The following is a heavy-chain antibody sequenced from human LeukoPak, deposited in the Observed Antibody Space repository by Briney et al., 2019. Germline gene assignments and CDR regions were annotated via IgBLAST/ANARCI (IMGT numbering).Heavy chain of an antibody. Sequence: QPGGSLRLSCAVSGFTFSHYAMSWVRQAPGTGLEWVGSLTDSGDATYYADSMKGRLTISRDNSNSTLYLHISGLRDEDTAVYYRARGYSHNSGGWLDPWGQGTLVTVSS. CDR2: LTDSGDAT. V-gene: IGHV3-23*01. CDR1: GFTFSHYA. D-gene: IGHD5-12*01. J-gene: IGHJ5*02. CDR3: ARGYSHNSGGWLDP.